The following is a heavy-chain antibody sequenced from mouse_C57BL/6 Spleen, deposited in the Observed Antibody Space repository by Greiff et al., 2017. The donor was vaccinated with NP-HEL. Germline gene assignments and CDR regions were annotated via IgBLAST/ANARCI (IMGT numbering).Heavy chain of an antibody. J-gene: IGHJ3*01. CDR2: IDPSDSYT. CDR1: GYTFTSYW. CDR3: ARNGNSFAY. V-gene: IGHV1-50*01. D-gene: IGHD2-1*01. Sequence: QVQLQQPGAGLVKPGASVKLSCKASGYTFTSYWMQWVKQRPGQGLEWIGEIDPSDSYTNYNQKFKGKATLTVDTSSSTAYMQLSSLTSEDSAVYYCARNGNSFAYWGQGTLVTVSA.